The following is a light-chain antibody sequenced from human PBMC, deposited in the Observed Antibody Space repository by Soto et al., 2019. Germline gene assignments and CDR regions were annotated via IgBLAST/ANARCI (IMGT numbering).Light chain of an antibody. CDR1: QCISSW. Sequence: DLQMTQSPSTLSASVGDRVTITCRASQCISSWLVWYQQKPGKAPKVVMYKASGLESGVPSRFSGSGSGTEFTLTISSLQPDDFATYYCQQYSTYPWTFGQGTKVEIK. CDR3: QQYSTYPWT. J-gene: IGKJ1*01. V-gene: IGKV1-5*03. CDR2: KAS.